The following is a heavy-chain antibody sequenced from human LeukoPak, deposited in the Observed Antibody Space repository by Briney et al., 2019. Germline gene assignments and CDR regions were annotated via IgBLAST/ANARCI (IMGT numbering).Heavy chain of an antibody. D-gene: IGHD6-19*01. V-gene: IGHV3-64D*06. Sequence: GGSLRLSCSASGFIFSNYAMHWVRQAPGKGLEYVSAITSNGGSTYYADSVKGRFTISRDNSKNTLYFQMSSLRAEGTAVYYCVKRGSSGWGYPFDIWGQGTMVTVSS. J-gene: IGHJ3*02. CDR1: GFIFSNYA. CDR3: VKRGSSGWGYPFDI. CDR2: ITSNGGST.